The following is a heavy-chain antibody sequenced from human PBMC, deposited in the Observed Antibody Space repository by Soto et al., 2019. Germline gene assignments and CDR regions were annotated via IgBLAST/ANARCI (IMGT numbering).Heavy chain of an antibody. CDR1: SGSISSYY. CDR2: IDYSGST. Sequence: SVTLSLTCTVASGSISSYYWSWIRQPPGKGLEWIGCIDYSGSTNYNPSLKSRVTLSVDTSKNQFSLKLSSVTAADTAVYYCVRSHGGYWGQGTLVTVSS. CDR3: VRSHGGY. J-gene: IGHJ4*02. V-gene: IGHV4-59*08.